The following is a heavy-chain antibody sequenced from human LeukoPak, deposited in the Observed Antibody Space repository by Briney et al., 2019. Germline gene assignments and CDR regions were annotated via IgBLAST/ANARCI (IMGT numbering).Heavy chain of an antibody. D-gene: IGHD5-24*01. CDR1: GYTFTSYD. CDR3: ARGAETATIYYYYYGMDV. CDR2: MNPNSGDT. J-gene: IGHJ6*02. Sequence: ASVKVSCKASGYTFTSYDINWVRQATGQGLEWMGWMNPNSGDTGYAQKFQGRVTMTRNTSISTAYMELSSLRSEDTAVYYCARGAETATIYYYYYGMDVWGQGTTVTVSS. V-gene: IGHV1-8*01.